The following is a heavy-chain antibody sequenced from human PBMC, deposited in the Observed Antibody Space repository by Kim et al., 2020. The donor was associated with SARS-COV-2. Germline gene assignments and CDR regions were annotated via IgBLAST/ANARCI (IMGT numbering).Heavy chain of an antibody. J-gene: IGHJ4*02. Sequence: SETLSLTCTVSGGSISSSSYYWGWIRQPPGKGLEWIGYIYYSGSTYYNPSLKSRVTISVDTSKNQFSLKLSSVTAADTAVYYCARHLGDYLSPMTSWGQGTLVTVSS. V-gene: IGHV4-39*01. CDR1: GGSISSSSYY. D-gene: IGHD4-17*01. CDR2: IYYSGST. CDR3: ARHLGDYLSPMTS.